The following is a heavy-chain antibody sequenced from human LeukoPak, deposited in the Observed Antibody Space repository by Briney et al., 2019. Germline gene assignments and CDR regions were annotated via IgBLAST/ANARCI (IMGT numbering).Heavy chain of an antibody. J-gene: IGHJ6*02. CDR3: AREVGSSSWYGYYYYYGMDV. CDR1: GFTFSSYS. CDR2: ISSSSSYI. V-gene: IGHV3-21*01. D-gene: IGHD6-13*01. Sequence: TGGSLRLSCAASGFTFSSYSMNWVRQAPGKGLEWVSSISSSSSYIYYADSVKGRFTISRDNAKNSLYLQMNSLRAEDTAVYYCAREVGSSSWYGYYYYYGMDVWGQGTTVTVSS.